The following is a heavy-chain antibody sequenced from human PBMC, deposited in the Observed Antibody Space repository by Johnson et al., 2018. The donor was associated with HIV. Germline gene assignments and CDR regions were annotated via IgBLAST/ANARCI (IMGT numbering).Heavy chain of an antibody. CDR3: ARDRGGYSYGYDSDAFDI. V-gene: IGHV3-23*04. Sequence: VLLVESGGGLVQPGGSLRLSCAASGFTFSSYAMSWVRQAPGKGLEWVSAISGSGGSTYYVDSVKGRFTISRDNSKNTLYLQMNSLRAEDTAVYYCARDRGGYSYGYDSDAFDIWGQGTMVTVSS. CDR1: GFTFSSYA. J-gene: IGHJ3*02. CDR2: ISGSGGST. D-gene: IGHD5-18*01.